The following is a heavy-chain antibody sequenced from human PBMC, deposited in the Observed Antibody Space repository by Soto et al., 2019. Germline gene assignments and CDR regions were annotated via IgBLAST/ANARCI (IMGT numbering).Heavy chain of an antibody. CDR2: NYYSGTT. J-gene: IGHJ4*02. V-gene: IGHV4-59*01. CDR1: GVSISSYY. CDR3: VREAYIGYGNAIDN. D-gene: IGHD5-12*01. Sequence: SETLSLTCAVSGVSISSYYWSWIRQPPGKGLEWIGYNYYSGTTNYNPSLKSRVTISVDTSKNQFFLRLTSVTAADTAVYYCVREAYIGYGNAIDNWAPGTLVTVSS.